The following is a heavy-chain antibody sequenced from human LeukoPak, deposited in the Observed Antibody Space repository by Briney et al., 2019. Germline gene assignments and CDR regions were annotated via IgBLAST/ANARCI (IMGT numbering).Heavy chain of an antibody. J-gene: IGHJ5*02. Sequence: GGSLRLSCAASGFTFISDWMSGARQAPGKGLEWVANIKQDGSEKYYVDSVKGRFTISRDNAKNSLYLQMNSLRAEDTAVYYCARDKTLITMVRGVPGWFDPWGQGTLVTVSS. CDR1: GFTFISDW. CDR2: IKQDGSEK. D-gene: IGHD3-10*01. CDR3: ARDKTLITMVRGVPGWFDP. V-gene: IGHV3-7*04.